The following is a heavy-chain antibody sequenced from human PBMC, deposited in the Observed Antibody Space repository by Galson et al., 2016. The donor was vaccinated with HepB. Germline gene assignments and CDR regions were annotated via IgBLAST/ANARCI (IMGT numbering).Heavy chain of an antibody. CDR3: AREDGVHYEPSVYHGFLDS. CDR2: IYSGGGS. Sequence: SLRLSCAASGFSVGRNFMTWVRQAPGKGLEGVSLIYSGGGSHYADSVKGRFTISRDNSKNTVDLQMNSLGREDTAVYYCAREDGVHYEPSVYHGFLDSWGQGTLVTGSA. D-gene: IGHD3-16*01. V-gene: IGHV3-66*01. J-gene: IGHJ4*02. CDR1: GFSVGRNF.